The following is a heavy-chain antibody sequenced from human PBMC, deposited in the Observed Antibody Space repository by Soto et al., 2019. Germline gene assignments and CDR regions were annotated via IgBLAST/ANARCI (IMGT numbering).Heavy chain of an antibody. Sequence: GGSLRLSCAASGFTVSSNYMSWVRQAPGKGLEWVSVIYSGGSTYYADSVKGRVTISRDNSKNTLYLQMNSLRAEDTAVYYCATCRIGGTPPGYVDYWGQGTLVKVS. CDR1: GFTVSSNY. CDR2: IYSGGST. V-gene: IGHV3-53*01. J-gene: IGHJ4*02. D-gene: IGHD3-10*01. CDR3: ATCRIGGTPPGYVDY.